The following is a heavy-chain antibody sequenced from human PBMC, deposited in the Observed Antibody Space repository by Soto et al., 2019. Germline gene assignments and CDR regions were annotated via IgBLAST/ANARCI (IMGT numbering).Heavy chain of an antibody. CDR2: ISSSSSNI. V-gene: IGHV3-48*01. CDR3: ARGLYGEPREYFQY. J-gene: IGHJ1*01. D-gene: IGHD4-17*01. CDR1: GFTFSSYS. Sequence: EVQLVESGGGLVQPGGSLRLSCAASGFTFSSYSMNWVRQAPGKGLEWVSYISSSSSNIYYADSVKGRFTISRDNAKNALYLHMNSLSAEDTAVYYCARGLYGEPREYFQYWGQGTLVTVSS.